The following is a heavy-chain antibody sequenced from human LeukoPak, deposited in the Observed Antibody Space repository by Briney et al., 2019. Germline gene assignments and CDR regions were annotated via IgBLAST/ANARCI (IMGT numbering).Heavy chain of an antibody. J-gene: IGHJ4*02. CDR1: GISITNSRYY. CDR2: IHYGGNT. V-gene: IGHV4-39*02. D-gene: IGHD5-12*01. Sequence: PSETLSLTCTLSGISITNSRYYWGWVRQPPGKELEWIGTIHYGGNTYYNPSLRSRVTVTVDSSSNHFSLRLSSMTAADTAVYYCAAYSGFEWRNYFDYWGQGFLVTVSS. CDR3: AAYSGFEWRNYFDY.